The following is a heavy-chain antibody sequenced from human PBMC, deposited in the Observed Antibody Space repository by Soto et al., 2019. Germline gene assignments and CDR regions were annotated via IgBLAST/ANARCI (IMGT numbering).Heavy chain of an antibody. V-gene: IGHV1-2*04. Sequence: ASVKVSCKASGYTFTGYYMHWVRQAPGQGLEWMGWINPNSGGTNYAQKFQGWVTMTRDTSISTAYMELNSLRVEDTAVYHCARVDPYHASDYWGQGTLVTVSS. CDR1: GYTFTGYY. CDR2: INPNSGGT. J-gene: IGHJ4*02. CDR3: ARVDPYHASDY.